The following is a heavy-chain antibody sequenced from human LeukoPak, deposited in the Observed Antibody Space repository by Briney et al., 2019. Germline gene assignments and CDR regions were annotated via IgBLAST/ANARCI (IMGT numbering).Heavy chain of an antibody. J-gene: IGHJ3*02. CDR2: INWNGGST. V-gene: IGHV3-20*04. Sequence: GGSLRPSCAASGFTFSTYTMSWVRQAPGKGLEWVSGINWNGGSTGYADSVKGRFTISRDNARNSLYLQMNSLRAEDTALYYCARIAMAGIGDGFDIWGQGTMVTVSS. D-gene: IGHD6-19*01. CDR1: GFTFSTYT. CDR3: ARIAMAGIGDGFDI.